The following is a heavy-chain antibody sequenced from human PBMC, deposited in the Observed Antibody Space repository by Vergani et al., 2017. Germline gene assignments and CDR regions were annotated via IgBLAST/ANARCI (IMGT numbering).Heavy chain of an antibody. D-gene: IGHD6-13*01. J-gene: IGHJ2*01. Sequence: EVQLVESGGGLVQPGRSLRLSCAASGFTFDDYAMHWVRQAPGKGLEWVSGISWNSDSIAYADSVKGRFTISRDNAKNSLYLQMNSLRAEDTALYYCVKDIAASGNYWYVDLWGRGTLVTVSS. V-gene: IGHV3-9*01. CDR1: GFTFDDYA. CDR3: VKDIAASGNYWYVDL. CDR2: ISWNSDSI.